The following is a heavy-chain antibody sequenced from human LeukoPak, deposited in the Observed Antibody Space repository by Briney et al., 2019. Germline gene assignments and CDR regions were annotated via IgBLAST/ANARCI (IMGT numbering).Heavy chain of an antibody. CDR2: INPNSSGT. J-gene: IGHJ5*02. V-gene: IGHV1-2*02. CDR1: GYTFTGYY. CDR3: ARVSIFGVVKAWFDP. D-gene: IGHD3-3*01. Sequence: ASVKVSCKASGYTFTGYYMHWVRQAPGQGLEWMGWINPNSSGTNYAQKFQGRVTMTRDTSISTAYMELSRLRSDDTAVYYCARVSIFGVVKAWFDPWGQGTLVTVSS.